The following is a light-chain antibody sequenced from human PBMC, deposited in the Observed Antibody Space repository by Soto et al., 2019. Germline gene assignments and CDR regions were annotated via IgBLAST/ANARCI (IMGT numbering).Light chain of an antibody. CDR1: SSNIGAGND. J-gene: IGLJ1*01. V-gene: IGLV1-40*01. Sequence: QSALTQPPSVSGAPGQRVTISCTGGSSNIGAGNDAQWYQQLPGTAPKLLIFGNNNRPSGVPDRFSGSKSGTSASLAISGLQAEDDADYYCQSYDSSLRGYVFGTGTKLTVL. CDR3: QSYDSSLRGYV. CDR2: GNN.